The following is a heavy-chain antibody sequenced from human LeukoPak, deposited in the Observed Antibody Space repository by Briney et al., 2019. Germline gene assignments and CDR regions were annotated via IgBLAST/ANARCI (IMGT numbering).Heavy chain of an antibody. D-gene: IGHD6-13*01. V-gene: IGHV3-49*04. J-gene: IGHJ4*02. CDR2: IRSKAYGGTT. Sequence: GGSLRLSCTASGFTFGDYAMSWVRQAPGKGLECVGFIRSKAYGGTTEYAASVKGRFHISRDDSKSTAYLQMNSLKTEDTGVYYCAREGTLAAAVYFDYWGQGTLVTVSS. CDR1: GFTFGDYA. CDR3: AREGTLAAAVYFDY.